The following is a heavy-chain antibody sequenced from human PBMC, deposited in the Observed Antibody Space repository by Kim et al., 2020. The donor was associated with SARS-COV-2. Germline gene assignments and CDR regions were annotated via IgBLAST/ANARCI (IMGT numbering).Heavy chain of an antibody. CDR2: ISPNGDRT. CDR1: GFTFSSFP. D-gene: IGHD3-10*01. V-gene: IGHV3-64D*08. J-gene: IGHJ4*02. CDR3: VNRGPASGTYED. Sequence: GGSLRLSCSASGFTFSSFPMHWVRQAPGNGLQYVSSISPNGDRTYYVDFVKGRFTISRDNSENTLYLQMSSLRADDTAVYYCVNRGPASGTYEDWGQGTLVTVSS.